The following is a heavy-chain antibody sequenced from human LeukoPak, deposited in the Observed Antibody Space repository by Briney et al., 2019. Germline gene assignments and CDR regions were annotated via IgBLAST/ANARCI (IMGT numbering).Heavy chain of an antibody. Sequence: GSLRLSCAASGFTVSSNYMSWVRQAPGKGLEWIGSIYYSGSTYYNPSLKSRVTISVDTSKNQFSLKLSSVTAADTAVYYCARHVLNIMWLAPYRLDYWGQGTLVTVSS. CDR3: ARHVLNIMWLAPYRLDY. J-gene: IGHJ4*02. CDR1: GFTVSSNY. V-gene: IGHV4-39*01. CDR2: IYYSGST. D-gene: IGHD6-19*01.